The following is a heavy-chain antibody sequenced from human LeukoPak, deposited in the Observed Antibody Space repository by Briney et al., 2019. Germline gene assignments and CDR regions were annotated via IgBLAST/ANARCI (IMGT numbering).Heavy chain of an antibody. D-gene: IGHD4-17*01. V-gene: IGHV3-23*01. CDR2: MSGSGGST. J-gene: IGHJ6*02. CDR1: GFTFSSYA. CDR3: ARARYGELDV. Sequence: HPEGSLRLSCAASGFTFSSYAMSWVRQAPGKGLEWVSSMSGSGGSTYYADSVKGRFTISRDDSKNTLYLQMNSLRAEDTAVYYCARARYGELDVWGQGTTVTVSS.